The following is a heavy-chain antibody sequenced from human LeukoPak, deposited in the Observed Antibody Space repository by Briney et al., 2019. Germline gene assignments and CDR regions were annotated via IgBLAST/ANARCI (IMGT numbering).Heavy chain of an antibody. D-gene: IGHD6-19*01. Sequence: SETLSLTCTVSGGSISSYYWSWIRQPAGKGLEWIGRIYTSGSTNYNPSLRSRVTMSVDTSKNQFSLKLSSVTAADTAVYYCAREWESSGPADCYMDVWGKGTTVTISS. V-gene: IGHV4-4*07. CDR1: GGSISSYY. CDR2: IYTSGST. CDR3: AREWESSGPADCYMDV. J-gene: IGHJ6*03.